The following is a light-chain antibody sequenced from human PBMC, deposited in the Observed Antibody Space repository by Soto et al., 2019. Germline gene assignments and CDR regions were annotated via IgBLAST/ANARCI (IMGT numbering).Light chain of an antibody. CDR1: SSDVGNYNY. Sequence: QSVLTQSASVSGSPGQSITISRTGTSSDVGNYNYVSWYQQHPGEVPKLIIFNVNNRPSGVSNRFSGSKSGNTASLTISGLQAEDEADYYCSSFTSSTTDVFGTGTKVTVL. CDR3: SSFTSSTTDV. V-gene: IGLV2-14*01. J-gene: IGLJ1*01. CDR2: NVN.